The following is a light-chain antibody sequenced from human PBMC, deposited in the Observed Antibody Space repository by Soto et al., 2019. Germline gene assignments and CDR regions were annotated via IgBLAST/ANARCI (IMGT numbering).Light chain of an antibody. Sequence: EIVMTQSPATLSVSPGERATLSCRASQSVSSNLAWYQQKPGQAPRLLIYGASTRATGIPARFSGIRSATDSTLTISSLQSEDFAHYYCQQYNTWPPTFGQGTRLEIK. CDR2: GAS. CDR1: QSVSSN. J-gene: IGKJ5*01. CDR3: QQYNTWPPT. V-gene: IGKV3-15*01.